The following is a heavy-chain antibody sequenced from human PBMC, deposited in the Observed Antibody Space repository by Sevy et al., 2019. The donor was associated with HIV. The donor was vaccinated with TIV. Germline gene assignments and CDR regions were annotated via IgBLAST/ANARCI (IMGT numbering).Heavy chain of an antibody. Sequence: GGSLRLCCAASGFIFRKHGMHWVRQAPGKGLEWVALISNDGSDKNYVDSVKGRFTISRDNSKDTVYLQMNSLRAEDTAVYYCANSRGRFHGSSWIYYDYSMDVWGQGTTVTVSS. J-gene: IGHJ6*02. D-gene: IGHD6-13*01. CDR3: ANSRGRFHGSSWIYYDYSMDV. CDR1: GFIFRKHG. V-gene: IGHV3-30*18. CDR2: ISNDGSDK.